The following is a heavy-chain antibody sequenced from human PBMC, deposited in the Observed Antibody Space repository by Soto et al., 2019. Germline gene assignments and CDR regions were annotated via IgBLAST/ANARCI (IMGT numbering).Heavy chain of an antibody. Sequence: PGGSLRLSCTASGFTFSDHHMSWIRQAPGKGLEWVSYISPSGSPLYYADSVKGRFTISRDNAKNSLYLQMSSLRAEDTALYYCARDPDTTSKIANWGQGTQVTVSS. CDR3: ARDPDTTSKIAN. CDR1: GFTFSDHH. D-gene: IGHD1-1*01. V-gene: IGHV3-11*01. CDR2: ISPSGSPL. J-gene: IGHJ4*02.